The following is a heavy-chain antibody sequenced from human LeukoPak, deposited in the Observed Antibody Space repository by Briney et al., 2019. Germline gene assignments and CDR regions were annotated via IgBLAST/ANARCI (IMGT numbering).Heavy chain of an antibody. CDR3: AGTYYYDSSGYGPHILAY. V-gene: IGHV4-4*09. D-gene: IGHD3-22*01. Sequence: KASETLSLTCTVSGGSISSYYWSWVRQPPGKGLEWIGYIYTSGSTNYNPSLKSRVTISVDTSKNQFSLKLSSVTAADTAVYYCAGTYYYDSSGYGPHILAYWGQGTLVTVSS. CDR2: IYTSGST. J-gene: IGHJ4*02. CDR1: GGSISSYY.